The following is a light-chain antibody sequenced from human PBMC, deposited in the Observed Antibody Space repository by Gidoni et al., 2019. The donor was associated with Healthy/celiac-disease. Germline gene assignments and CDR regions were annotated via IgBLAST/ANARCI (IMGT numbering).Light chain of an antibody. CDR2: KAS. Sequence: IQMTQSPSTLSASVGDRVTITCRASQSISSWLAWYQQKPGKAPKLLIYKASSLESGVPSRFSGSGSGTEFTLTISSLQPDDFATYYCQQYNRFGQXTKLEIK. J-gene: IGKJ2*01. V-gene: IGKV1-5*03. CDR3: QQYNR. CDR1: QSISSW.